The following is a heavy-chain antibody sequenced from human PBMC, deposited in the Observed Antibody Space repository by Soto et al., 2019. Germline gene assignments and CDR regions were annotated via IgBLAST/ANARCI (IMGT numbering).Heavy chain of an antibody. CDR1: GFTFSSYW. CDR3: ARVPRSSGWYVFDAFDI. J-gene: IGHJ3*02. CDR2: INSDGSST. Sequence: GGSLRLSCAASGFTFSSYWMHWVRQAPGKGLVWVSRINSDGSSTSYADSVKGRFTISRDNAKNTLYLQMNSLRAEDTAVYYCARVPRSSGWYVFDAFDIWGQGTMVTVSS. D-gene: IGHD6-19*01. V-gene: IGHV3-74*01.